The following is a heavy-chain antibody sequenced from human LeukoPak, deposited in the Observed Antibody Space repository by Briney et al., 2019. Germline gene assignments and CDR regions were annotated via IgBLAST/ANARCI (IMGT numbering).Heavy chain of an antibody. V-gene: IGHV3-23*01. CDR3: ANNRYSSRWRGAFDV. CDR1: GFTFSSSG. D-gene: IGHD6-13*01. CDR2: ISGSDDTT. J-gene: IGHJ3*01. Sequence: GGSLRLSCAASGFTFSSSGMSWVRQAPGKGLEWVSSISGSDDTTYYADSVKGRFTISRDNSKNTLYPQMNSLRAGDTAVYYCANNRYSSRWRGAFDVWGQGTMVAVSS.